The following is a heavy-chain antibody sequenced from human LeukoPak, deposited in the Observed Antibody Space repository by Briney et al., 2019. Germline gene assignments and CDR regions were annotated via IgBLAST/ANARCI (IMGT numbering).Heavy chain of an antibody. D-gene: IGHD5-18*01. Sequence: GGSLRLSCAASGFTFNSYNMNWVRQAPGKGLEWVSYISSSSSTIYYADSVKGRFTISRDSAKTSLFLQMNSLRDEDTAVYYCASSGSYGPHAGYWGQGTLVTVSS. CDR2: ISSSSSTI. CDR1: GFTFNSYN. J-gene: IGHJ4*02. V-gene: IGHV3-48*02. CDR3: ASSGSYGPHAGY.